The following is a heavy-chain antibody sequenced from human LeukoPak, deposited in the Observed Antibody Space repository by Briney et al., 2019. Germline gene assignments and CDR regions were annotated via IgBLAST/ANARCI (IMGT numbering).Heavy chain of an antibody. D-gene: IGHD3-16*01. CDR3: ARSGYYDYVWGSPRFDY. CDR2: IYYSGST. CDR1: GGSISSHY. J-gene: IGHJ4*02. Sequence: SETLSLTCTVSGGSISSHYWSWIRQPPGKGLEWIGYIYYSGSTNYNPSLKSRGTISVYTSKHQFSLKLSAVTAADTALYYCARSGYYDYVWGSPRFDYWGQGTLVTVSS. V-gene: IGHV4-59*11.